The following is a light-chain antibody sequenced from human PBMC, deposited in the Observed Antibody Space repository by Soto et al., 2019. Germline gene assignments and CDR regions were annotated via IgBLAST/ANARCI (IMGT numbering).Light chain of an antibody. CDR3: QQYNSYSVT. CDR1: QSVSSW. CDR2: RAS. V-gene: IGKV1-5*03. J-gene: IGKJ1*01. Sequence: DIQMTQSPSTLSASVGDRVTITCRASQSVSSWLAWYQQKPGKAPNLLIYRASNLESGVPSRFSGSGSGTEFTLTISSLQPDDFATYYCQQYNSYSVTFSQGTKVEIK.